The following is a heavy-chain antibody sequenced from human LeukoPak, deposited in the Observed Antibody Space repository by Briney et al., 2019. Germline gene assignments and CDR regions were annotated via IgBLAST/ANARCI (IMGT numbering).Heavy chain of an antibody. J-gene: IGHJ5*02. D-gene: IGHD2-2*01. V-gene: IGHV3-11*01. CDR3: ARVLYCSTTSCQGRLMGRWLDP. CDR2: ISSSGSTI. Sequence: GGSLRLSCAASGFTFSDYYMSWIRQAPGKGLEWVSYISSSGSTIYYADSVKGRFTISRDNAKNSLYLQMNSLRAEDTAVYYCARVLYCSTTSCQGRLMGRWLDPWGQGTLVTVSS. CDR1: GFTFSDYY.